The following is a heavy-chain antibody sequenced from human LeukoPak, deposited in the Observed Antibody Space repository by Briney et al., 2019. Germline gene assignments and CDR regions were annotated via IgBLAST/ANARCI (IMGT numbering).Heavy chain of an antibody. CDR3: ARGGAHYYDSSGYN. CDR1: GGSFSGYY. J-gene: IGHJ4*02. Sequence: TSETLTLTCAVYGGSFSGYYWSWIRQPPGKGLEWIGEINHSGSTNYNPSLKSRVTISVDTSKNQFSLKLSSVTAADTAIYYCARGGAHYYDSSGYNWGQGTLVTVSS. CDR2: INHSGST. V-gene: IGHV4-34*01. D-gene: IGHD3-22*01.